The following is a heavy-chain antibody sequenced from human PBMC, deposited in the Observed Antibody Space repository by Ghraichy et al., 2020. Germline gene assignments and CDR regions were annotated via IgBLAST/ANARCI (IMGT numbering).Heavy chain of an antibody. Sequence: SETLSLTCTVSGGSISSSSYYWGWIRQPPGKGLEWIGSIYYSGSTYYNPSLKSRVTISVDTSKNQFSLKLSSVTAADTAVYYCARRRIDYYDSSGWEDYWGQGTLVTVSS. J-gene: IGHJ4*02. CDR1: GGSISSSSYY. D-gene: IGHD3-22*01. CDR2: IYYSGST. V-gene: IGHV4-39*01. CDR3: ARRRIDYYDSSGWEDY.